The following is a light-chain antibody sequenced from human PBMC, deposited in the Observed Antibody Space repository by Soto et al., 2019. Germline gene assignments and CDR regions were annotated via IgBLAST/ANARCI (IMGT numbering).Light chain of an antibody. CDR2: DVS. Sequence: DIQMTQSPPSLSASVGDRVTITCRASRDIDDYLAWYQHIAGKAPKLLIYDVSSLQPGVPSRFSGSGSGTYFTLTINSLQPEDVATYYCQKYNKAPWTFGQGTKV. CDR3: QKYNKAPWT. CDR1: RDIDDY. V-gene: IGKV1-27*01. J-gene: IGKJ1*01.